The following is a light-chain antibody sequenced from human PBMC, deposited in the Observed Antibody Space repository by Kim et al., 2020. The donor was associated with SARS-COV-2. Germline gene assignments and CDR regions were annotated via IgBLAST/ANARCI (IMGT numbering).Light chain of an antibody. Sequence: SPGQTASITCSGDKLGDKYACWYQQKPGQSPGLVIYQDTMRPSGIPERFSGSNSGNTATLTISGTQAMDEADYYCQAWDSSTAVFGGGTQLTVL. CDR2: QDT. V-gene: IGLV3-1*01. J-gene: IGLJ3*02. CDR3: QAWDSSTAV. CDR1: KLGDKY.